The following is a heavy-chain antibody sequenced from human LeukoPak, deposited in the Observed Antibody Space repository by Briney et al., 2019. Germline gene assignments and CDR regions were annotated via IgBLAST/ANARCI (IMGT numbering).Heavy chain of an antibody. CDR1: GGSISSSSYY. Sequence: SETLSLTCTVSGGSISSSSYYWGWIRQPPGKGLEWIGSIYYSGSTYYNPSLKSRVTISVDTSKNQFSLKLSSVTAADTAVYYCARESSSWSKKTDFDYRGQGTLVTVSS. CDR3: ARESSSWSKKTDFDY. V-gene: IGHV4-39*07. CDR2: IYYSGST. J-gene: IGHJ4*02. D-gene: IGHD6-13*01.